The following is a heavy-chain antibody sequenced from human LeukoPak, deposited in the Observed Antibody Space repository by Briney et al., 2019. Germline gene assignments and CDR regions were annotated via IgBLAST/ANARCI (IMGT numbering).Heavy chain of an antibody. D-gene: IGHD5-24*01. CDR2: IYYSGST. CDR3: ARHEDGYNLNDAFDI. V-gene: IGHV4-59*01. Sequence: SETLSLTCTVSGGSISSYYWSWIRQPPGKGLEWIGYIYYSGSTNYNPSLKSRVTISVDTSKNQFSLKLSSVTAADTAVYYCARHEDGYNLNDAFDIWGQGTMVTVSS. J-gene: IGHJ3*02. CDR1: GGSISSYY.